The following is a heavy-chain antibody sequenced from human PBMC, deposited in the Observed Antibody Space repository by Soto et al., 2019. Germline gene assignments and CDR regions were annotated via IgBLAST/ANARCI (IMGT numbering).Heavy chain of an antibody. CDR3: ATSYSSGFNWFDP. Sequence: SETLSLTCAVSGYSISSGYYWGWIRQPPGKGLEWIGSIYHSGSTYYNPSLKSRVTISVDTSNNQFSLNLRSEDTAVYYCATSYSSGFNWFDPWGQGTLVTVSS. CDR2: IYHSGST. CDR1: GYSISSGYY. V-gene: IGHV4-38-2*01. D-gene: IGHD6-19*01. J-gene: IGHJ5*02.